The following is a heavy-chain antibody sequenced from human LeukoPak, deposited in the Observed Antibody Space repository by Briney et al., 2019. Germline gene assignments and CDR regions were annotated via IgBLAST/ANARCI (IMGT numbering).Heavy chain of an antibody. D-gene: IGHD6-13*01. CDR1: GYTFTGYY. V-gene: IGHV1-2*02. J-gene: IGHJ4*02. CDR3: ARDFSSSFDY. CDR2: INPSIGVT. Sequence: ASVKVSCKASGYTFTGYYMHWVRQAPGQGLEWMGWINPSIGVTNYAQKFQGRVTMTRDTSISTAYMVLSRLRSDDTAVYYCARDFSSSFDYWGQGTLVTVSS.